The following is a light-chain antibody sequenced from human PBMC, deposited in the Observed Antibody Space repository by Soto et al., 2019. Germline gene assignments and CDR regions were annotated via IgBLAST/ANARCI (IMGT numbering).Light chain of an antibody. CDR2: DTA. CDR3: LLASSGARV. CDR1: TGAVTTTHY. Sequence: QAVVTQAPSLTVSPGGTVTLTCGSSTGAVTTTHYPFWFQQLPGQAPRTLIWDTANKHSWTPARFSGSLLGGKAALTLSGAQPEEEAEYYCLLASSGARVFGGGTKLTVL. J-gene: IGLJ3*02. V-gene: IGLV7-46*01.